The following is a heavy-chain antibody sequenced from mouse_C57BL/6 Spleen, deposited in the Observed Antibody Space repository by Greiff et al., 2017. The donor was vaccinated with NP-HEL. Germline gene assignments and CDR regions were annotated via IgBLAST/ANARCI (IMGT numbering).Heavy chain of an antibody. CDR2: ISYDGSN. CDR3: AKGGYYVFDY. J-gene: IGHJ2*01. Sequence: EVHLVESGPGLVKPSQSLSLTCSVTGYSITSGYYWNWIRQFPGNKLEWMGYISYDGSNNYNPSLKNRISITRDTSKNQFFLKLNSVTTEDTATYYCAKGGYYVFDYWGQGTTLTVAS. V-gene: IGHV3-6*01. CDR1: GYSITSGYY. D-gene: IGHD2-3*01.